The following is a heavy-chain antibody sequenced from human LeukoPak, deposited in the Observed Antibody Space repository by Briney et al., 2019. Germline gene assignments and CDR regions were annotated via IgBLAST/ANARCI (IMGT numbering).Heavy chain of an antibody. CDR2: ISYDGSNK. J-gene: IGHJ6*03. CDR1: GFTFSSYA. D-gene: IGHD4-17*01. V-gene: IGHV3-30*04. Sequence: PGGSLGLSCAASGFTFSSYAMHWVRQAPGKGLEWVAVISYDGSNKYYADSVKGRFTISRDNSKNTLYLQMNSLRAEDTAVYYCARDWDPYGDYYYYYYMDVWGQGTLVTVSS. CDR3: ARDWDPYGDYYYYYYMDV.